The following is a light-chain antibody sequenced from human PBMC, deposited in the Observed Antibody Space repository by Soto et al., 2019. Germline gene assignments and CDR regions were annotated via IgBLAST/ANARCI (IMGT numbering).Light chain of an antibody. J-gene: IGKJ2*01. CDR2: DAS. CDR1: QSISSW. V-gene: IGKV1-5*01. CDR3: QQYNSYPYT. Sequence: DIQMTQSPSTLSASVGDRVTITCRARQSISSWLAWYQQKPGKAPKLLIYDASSLESGVPSRFSGSGSGTEFPLTISSLQPDDFATYYCQQYNSYPYTFGQGTKLEIK.